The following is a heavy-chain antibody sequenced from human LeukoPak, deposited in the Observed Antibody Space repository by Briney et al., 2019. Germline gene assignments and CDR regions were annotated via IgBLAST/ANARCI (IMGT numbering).Heavy chain of an antibody. J-gene: IGHJ4*02. CDR3: AANFDF. CDR1: GFTFSNYG. V-gene: IGHV3-33*01. Sequence: GGSLRLSCAASGFTFSNYGMHWVRQAPGRGLEWVAVIWYDGSTKYYADPVKGRFTISGDNSKNMLYLQMNSLRAEDTAVYYCAANFDFWGQGTLVTVSS. CDR2: IWYDGSTK.